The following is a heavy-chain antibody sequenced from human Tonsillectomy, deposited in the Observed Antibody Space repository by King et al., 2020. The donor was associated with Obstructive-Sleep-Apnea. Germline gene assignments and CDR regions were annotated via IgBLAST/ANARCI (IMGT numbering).Heavy chain of an antibody. CDR2: MYYSGNT. J-gene: IGHJ4*02. V-gene: IGHV4-59*08. D-gene: IGHD5-12*01. CDR1: GGSISNYY. CDR3: ARHRGGEDSGGYGDYFDY. Sequence: VQLQESGPGLVNPSETLSLTCTVSGGSISNYYWSWIRQPPGKGLEWIGYMYYSGNTNYNPSLKSRVTISADTSKIQFSLRLSSVTAADTAVYYCARHRGGEDSGGYGDYFDYWGQGTLVTVSS.